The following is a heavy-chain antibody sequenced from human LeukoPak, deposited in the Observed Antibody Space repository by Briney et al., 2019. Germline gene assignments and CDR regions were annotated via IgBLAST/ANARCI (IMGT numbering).Heavy chain of an antibody. CDR2: IYSSGST. V-gene: IGHV4-59*01. CDR1: GGSISNYY. D-gene: IGHD6-13*01. Sequence: SETLSLTCTVSGGSISNYYWSWIRQPPRKGLEWVGFIYSSGSTTYNPSLKSRVTISVDTSKNQFALMLSSVTAADTAVYYCARHRSLYSSTIDYWGQGTLVSVSS. CDR3: ARHRSLYSSTIDY. J-gene: IGHJ4*02.